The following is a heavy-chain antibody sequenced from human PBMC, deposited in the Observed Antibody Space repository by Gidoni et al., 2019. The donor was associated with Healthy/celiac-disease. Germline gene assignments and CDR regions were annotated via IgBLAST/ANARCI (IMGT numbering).Heavy chain of an antibody. CDR2: IYYSGST. V-gene: IGHV4-59*01. J-gene: IGHJ6*02. CDR1: GGSISSYY. Sequence: QVQLQESGPGLVKPSETLSLTCTVSGGSISSYYWSWIRQPPGKGLEWIGYIYYSGSTNYNPSLKSRVTISIDTSKNQFSLKLSSVTAADTAMYYCASSGYYGMDVWGQGTTVTVSS. CDR3: ASSGYYGMDV.